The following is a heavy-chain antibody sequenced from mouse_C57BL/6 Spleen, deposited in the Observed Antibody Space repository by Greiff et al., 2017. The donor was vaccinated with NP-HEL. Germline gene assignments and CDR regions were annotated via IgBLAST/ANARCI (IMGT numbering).Heavy chain of an antibody. CDR1: GFTFSSYG. CDR3: ARLRYDYDGYAMDY. J-gene: IGHJ4*01. CDR2: ISSGGSYT. Sequence: EVKLVESGGDLVKPGGSLKLSCAASGFTFSSYGMSWVRQTPDKRLEWVATISSGGSYTYYPDSVKGRFTISRDNAKNTLYLQMSSLKSEDTAMYYCARLRYDYDGYAMDYWGQGTSVTVSS. D-gene: IGHD2-4*01. V-gene: IGHV5-6*01.